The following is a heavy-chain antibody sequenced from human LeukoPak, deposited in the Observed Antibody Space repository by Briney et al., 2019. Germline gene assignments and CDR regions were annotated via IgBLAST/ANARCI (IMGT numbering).Heavy chain of an antibody. V-gene: IGHV3-30*04. Sequence: GRSLRLSCAASGFTFSSYAMHWVRQAPGKGLEWVAVISYDGSNKYYADSVKGRFTISRDNSKNTLYLQMNSLRAEDTAVYYCASAKIAAAVESWFDPWGQGTLVTVSS. D-gene: IGHD6-13*01. CDR1: GFTFSSYA. CDR2: ISYDGSNK. CDR3: ASAKIAAAVESWFDP. J-gene: IGHJ5*02.